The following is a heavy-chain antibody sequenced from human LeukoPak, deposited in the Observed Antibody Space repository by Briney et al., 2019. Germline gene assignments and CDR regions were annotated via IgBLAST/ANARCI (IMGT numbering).Heavy chain of an antibody. Sequence: PGGSLRLSCAASGFTFSSYGMHWVRQAPGKGLEWVAVISYDGSNKYYADSVKGRFTISRDNAKKSLYLQMNSLRAEDTAVCYCGRVGAYYDSGSYSDYWGQGTLVTVSS. CDR3: GRVGAYYDSGSYSDY. D-gene: IGHD3-10*01. CDR1: GFTFSSYG. CDR2: ISYDGSNK. V-gene: IGHV3-30*03. J-gene: IGHJ4*02.